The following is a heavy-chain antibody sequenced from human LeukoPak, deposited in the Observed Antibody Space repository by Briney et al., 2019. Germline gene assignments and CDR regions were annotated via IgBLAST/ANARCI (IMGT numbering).Heavy chain of an antibody. Sequence: GGSLRLSCAASGFTFSSYAMSWVRQAPGKGLEWVSAISGSGGGTYYADSVKGRFTISRDNSKNTLYLQMNSLRAEDTAVYYCAKGSSSWYSVVVAGRAQLDYWGQGTLVTVSS. J-gene: IGHJ4*02. V-gene: IGHV3-23*01. D-gene: IGHD6-13*01. CDR3: AKGSSSWYSVVVAGRAQLDY. CDR1: GFTFSSYA. CDR2: ISGSGGGT.